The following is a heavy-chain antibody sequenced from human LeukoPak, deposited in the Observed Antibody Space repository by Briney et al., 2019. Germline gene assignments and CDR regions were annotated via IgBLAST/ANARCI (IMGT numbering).Heavy chain of an antibody. V-gene: IGHV3-21*01. CDR2: ISSSSSYI. CDR3: ARGLFSSGYYPFDY. CDR1: GFTFSSYS. Sequence: GSLRLSCAASGFTFSSYSMNWVRQAPGKGLEWVSSISSSSSYIYYADSVKGRFTISRDNAKNSLYLQMNSLRAEDTAVYYCARGLFSSGYYPFDYWGQGTLVTVPS. J-gene: IGHJ4*02. D-gene: IGHD3-22*01.